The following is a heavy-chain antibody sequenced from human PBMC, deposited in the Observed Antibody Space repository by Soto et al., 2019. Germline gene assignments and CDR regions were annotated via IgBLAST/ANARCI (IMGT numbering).Heavy chain of an antibody. D-gene: IGHD1-26*01. CDR1: GYTFSTSV. J-gene: IGHJ4*02. V-gene: IGHV1-18*01. Sequence: ASVKVSCKASGYTFSTSVISWVRQAPGQGLEWMGWISAYNHYTNYAQKFQGRVTMTTDTSTDTAYMELRSLRSGDTAMYFCARVGPSREVPYPFEYWGQGTLVTVSS. CDR3: ARVGPSREVPYPFEY. CDR2: ISAYNHYT.